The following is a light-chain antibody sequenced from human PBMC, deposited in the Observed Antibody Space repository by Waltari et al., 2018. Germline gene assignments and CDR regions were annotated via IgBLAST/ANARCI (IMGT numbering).Light chain of an antibody. V-gene: IGKV3-20*01. Sequence: EIVLTQSPGSLSSSPGERVTLSCRASQSVSRTLAWYQQKPGQAPRLLIFGASNRATGIADRVSGSGSGTDFSLTISRLEPEDFAVYYCQHYVSLPATFGQGTKVESK. CDR3: QHYVSLPAT. CDR1: QSVSRT. J-gene: IGKJ1*01. CDR2: GAS.